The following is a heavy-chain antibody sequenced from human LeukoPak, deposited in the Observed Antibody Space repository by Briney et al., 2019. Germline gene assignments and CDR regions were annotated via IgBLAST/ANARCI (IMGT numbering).Heavy chain of an antibody. CDR2: ISSSSSTI. CDR3: ARVRYDSSVNEDY. CDR1: GFTFSSYS. D-gene: IGHD3-22*01. Sequence: GGSLRLSCAASGFTFSSYSMNWVRQAPGKGLEWVSYISSSSSTIYYADSVKGRFTISRDNAKNSLYLQMNSLRAEDTAVYYCARVRYDSSVNEDYWGQGTLVTVSS. J-gene: IGHJ4*02. V-gene: IGHV3-48*01.